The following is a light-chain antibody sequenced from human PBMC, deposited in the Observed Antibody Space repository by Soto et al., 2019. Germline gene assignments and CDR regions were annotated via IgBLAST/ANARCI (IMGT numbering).Light chain of an antibody. CDR1: QSANNY. CDR3: KHSGSLPST. V-gene: IGKV3-20*01. CDR2: WIS. J-gene: IGKJ1*01. Sequence: GVSMSAAAVSLSPGERAIISCSVSQSANNYLDWYQQKPGQSPRLLIYWISRRATGIPDRFSGSGSGTDFTLTISRLEPEDVAVYYCKHSGSLPSTFGQGTKPDIK.